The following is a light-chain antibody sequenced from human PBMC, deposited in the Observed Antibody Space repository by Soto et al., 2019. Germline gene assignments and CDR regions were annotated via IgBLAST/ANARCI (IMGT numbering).Light chain of an antibody. CDR3: ATWDDSLSGYI. V-gene: IGLV1-47*01. CDR2: RNN. J-gene: IGLJ1*01. Sequence: QSVLTQPPSASGTPGQRVTISCSGSTSNIGSNYVYWYQQLPGTAPKLLIYRNNQWPSGVPDRFSGAKSGTSASLAISGLRTEDEADYSCATWDDSLSGYIFGTGTKVTVL. CDR1: TSNIGSNY.